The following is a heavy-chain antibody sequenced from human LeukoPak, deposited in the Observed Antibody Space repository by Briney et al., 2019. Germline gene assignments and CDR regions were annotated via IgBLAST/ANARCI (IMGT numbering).Heavy chain of an antibody. Sequence: GGSLSLSCAASGFTFSSYWMSWVRQAPGKGLEWVANIKQDGSEKYYVDSVKGRFTISRDNAKDSLYLQMNSLRAEDTAVYYCAREGGIVGATDLDYWGQGTLVTVSS. CDR1: GFTFSSYW. J-gene: IGHJ4*02. V-gene: IGHV3-7*03. CDR3: AREGGIVGATDLDY. CDR2: IKQDGSEK. D-gene: IGHD1-26*01.